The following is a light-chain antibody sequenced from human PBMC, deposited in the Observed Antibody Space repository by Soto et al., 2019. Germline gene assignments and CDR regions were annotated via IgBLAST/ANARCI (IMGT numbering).Light chain of an antibody. Sequence: QPVLTQPPSASGTPGQRVTISCSGSSSNIGSNYVYWYQQLPKTAPQLLIYRNDQRPSGVPDRFSGSKSGTSASLAISGLRSEDEADYYCATWDDSLSGVVFGGGTKLTVL. CDR3: ATWDDSLSGVV. J-gene: IGLJ2*01. CDR1: SSNIGSNY. CDR2: RND. V-gene: IGLV1-47*01.